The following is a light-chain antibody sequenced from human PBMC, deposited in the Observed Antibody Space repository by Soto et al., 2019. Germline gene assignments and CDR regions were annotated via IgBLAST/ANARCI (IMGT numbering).Light chain of an antibody. Sequence: EIVMTQSPVTLSVSPGESATLSCTASQRVVNNLAWYQQRAGQAPRLLIHATSTRATGIPARFGGSGSGTEFTLTISSLQSEDSGVYYCQQYDSWPLTFGGGTKV. CDR2: ATS. J-gene: IGKJ4*01. CDR3: QQYDSWPLT. CDR1: QRVVNN. V-gene: IGKV3-15*01.